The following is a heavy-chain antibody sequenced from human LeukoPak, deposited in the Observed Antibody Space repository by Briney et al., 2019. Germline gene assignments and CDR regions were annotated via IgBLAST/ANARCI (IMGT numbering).Heavy chain of an antibody. Sequence: SGGSLRLSCAASGFTFSSYSMNWVRQAPGKGLEWVSSISSSSSYIYYADSVKGRFTISRDNAKNSLYLQMNSLRAEDTALYYCARDYLVVPAAMWWFDPRGQGTLVTVSS. D-gene: IGHD2-2*01. CDR2: ISSSSSYI. CDR3: ARDYLVVPAAMWWFDP. V-gene: IGHV3-21*01. J-gene: IGHJ5*02. CDR1: GFTFSSYS.